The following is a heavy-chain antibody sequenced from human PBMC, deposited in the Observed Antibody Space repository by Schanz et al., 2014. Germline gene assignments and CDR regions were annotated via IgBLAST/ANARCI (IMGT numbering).Heavy chain of an antibody. V-gene: IGHV3-21*02. CDR1: GFAFSSYG. CDR2: VSRSTPDI. D-gene: IGHD3-3*01. CDR3: VRDSFFAFDF. Sequence: EVQLVESGGGLVKPGGSLRLSCLASGFAFSSYGMNWVRQAPGKGLEWVSYVSRSTPDIYYADSVKGRFTMSRDNAKTSVFLQMNSLRAEDTAVYYCVRDSFFAFDFWGQGTLVTVSS. J-gene: IGHJ4*02.